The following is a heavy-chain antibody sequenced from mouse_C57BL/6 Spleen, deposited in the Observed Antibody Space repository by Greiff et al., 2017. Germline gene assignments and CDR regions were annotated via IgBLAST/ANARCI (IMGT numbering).Heavy chain of an antibody. Sequence: QVQLQQSGPELVKPGASVKISCKASGYAFSSSWMNWVKQRPGKGLEWIGRIYPGDGDTTYNGKFKGKATLTADKSSSTAYRQLSSLTSEDTAVYFCARGGRFFDVWGTGTTLTVSS. J-gene: IGHJ2*01. V-gene: IGHV1-82*01. CDR3: ARGGRFFDV. CDR1: GYAFSSSW. CDR2: IYPGDGDT. D-gene: IGHD3-3*01.